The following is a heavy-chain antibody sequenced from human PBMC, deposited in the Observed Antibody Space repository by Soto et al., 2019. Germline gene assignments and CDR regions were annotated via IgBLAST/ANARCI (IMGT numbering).Heavy chain of an antibody. D-gene: IGHD6-19*01. Sequence: QVQLVESGGGVVQPGRSLRLSCAASGFTFSSYAMHWVRQAPGKGLEWVAVISYDGSNKYYADSVKGRFTISRDNSKNTLYLQMNSLGAEDTAVYYCARDLPILYSSGWYGGGADYWGQGTLVTVSS. V-gene: IGHV3-30-3*01. CDR2: ISYDGSNK. J-gene: IGHJ4*02. CDR1: GFTFSSYA. CDR3: ARDLPILYSSGWYGGGADY.